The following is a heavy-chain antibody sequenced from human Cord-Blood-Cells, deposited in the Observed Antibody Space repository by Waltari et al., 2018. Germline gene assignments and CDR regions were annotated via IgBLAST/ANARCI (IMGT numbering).Heavy chain of an antibody. V-gene: IGHV3-30-3*01. Sequence: VQLVGYGGFLVQPGRSLRLSCVALGFILRSYALLWVRQAPGKGLEWVAVISYDGSNKYYADSVKGRFTISRDNSKNTLYLQMNSLRAEDMAVYYCASFTVTTFDYWGQGTLVTVSS. J-gene: IGHJ4*02. CDR3: ASFTVTTFDY. CDR2: ISYDGSNK. CDR1: GFILRSYA. D-gene: IGHD4-17*01.